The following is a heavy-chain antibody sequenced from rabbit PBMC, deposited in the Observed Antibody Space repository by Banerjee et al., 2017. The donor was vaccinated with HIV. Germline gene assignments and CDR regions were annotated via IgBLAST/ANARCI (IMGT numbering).Heavy chain of an antibody. V-gene: IGHV1S45*01. Sequence: QEQLEEFGGDLVKPEGTLTLTCTASGFSFSSSYYMCWVRQAPGKGLEWIACIDTGSSGDTYYASWAKGRFTISKTSSTTVTLQMTSLTAADTATYFCVRGATMTMVDHLWGQGTLVTVS. J-gene: IGHJ3*01. CDR3: VRGATMTMVDHL. CDR2: IDTGSSGDT. CDR1: GFSFSSSYY. D-gene: IGHD2-1*01.